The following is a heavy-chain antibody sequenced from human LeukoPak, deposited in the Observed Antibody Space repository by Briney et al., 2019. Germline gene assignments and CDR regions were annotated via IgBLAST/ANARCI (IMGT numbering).Heavy chain of an antibody. CDR2: IYTSGST. Sequence: SETLSLTCTVPGGSISSGSYYWSWIRQPAGKGLEWIGRIYTSGSTNYNPSLKSRVTISVDTSKNQFSLKLSSVTAADTAVYYCARVDSSGWMDAFDIWGQGTMVTVSS. V-gene: IGHV4-61*02. CDR3: ARVDSSGWMDAFDI. J-gene: IGHJ3*02. D-gene: IGHD6-19*01. CDR1: GGSISSGSYY.